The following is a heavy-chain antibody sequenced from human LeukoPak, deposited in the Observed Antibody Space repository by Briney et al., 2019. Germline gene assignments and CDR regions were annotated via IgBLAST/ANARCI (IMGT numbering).Heavy chain of an antibody. CDR1: GYTFTGYY. Sequence: ASVKVSCKASGYTFTGYYMHWVRQAPGQGLEWMGWINPNSGGTNYAQKFQGRVTMTRDTSISTAYMELSRLRSDDTAVYYCARAPLGYSGYNAWGRGTLVTVSS. V-gene: IGHV1-2*02. J-gene: IGHJ5*02. CDR3: ARAPLGYSGYNA. D-gene: IGHD5-12*01. CDR2: INPNSGGT.